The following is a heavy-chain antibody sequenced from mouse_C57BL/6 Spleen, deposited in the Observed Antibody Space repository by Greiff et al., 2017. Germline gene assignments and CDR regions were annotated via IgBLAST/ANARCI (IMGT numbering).Heavy chain of an antibody. CDR3: ARSFITTVVGYFDV. J-gene: IGHJ1*03. V-gene: IGHV1-72*01. CDR2: IDPNSGGT. CDR1: GYTFTSYW. Sequence: VQLQQSGAELVKPGASVKLSCKASGYTFTSYWMHWVKQRPGRGLEWLGRIDPNSGGTKYNEKFKSKATLTVDKPSSTAYMQLSSLTSEDSAVYYCARSFITTVVGYFDVWGTGTTVTVSS. D-gene: IGHD1-1*01.